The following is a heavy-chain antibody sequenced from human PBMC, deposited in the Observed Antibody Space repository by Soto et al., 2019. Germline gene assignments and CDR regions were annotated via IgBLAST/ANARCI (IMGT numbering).Heavy chain of an antibody. D-gene: IGHD2-15*01. CDR2: ISGSGGST. Sequence: GGSLRLSCAASGFTFSSYAMSWVRQAPGKGLEWVSAISGSGGSTYYADSVKGRFTISRDNSKNTLYLLMNSLRAEDTAVYYCAKDQSSPVVVAAIDYWGQGTLVTVSS. CDR1: GFTFSSYA. CDR3: AKDQSSPVVVAAIDY. J-gene: IGHJ4*02. V-gene: IGHV3-23*01.